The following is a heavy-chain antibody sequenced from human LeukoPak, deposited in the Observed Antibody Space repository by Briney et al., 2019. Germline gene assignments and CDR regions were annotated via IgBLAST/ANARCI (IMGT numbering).Heavy chain of an antibody. CDR2: INHSGST. Sequence: SETLSLTCAVYGGSFSGYYWSWIRQPPGKGLEWIGEINHSGSTNYNPSLKSRVTISVDTSKNQFSLKLSSVTAADTAVYYCARSTRYSSYGYYYGMDVWGQGTTVTVSS. D-gene: IGHD6-19*01. J-gene: IGHJ6*02. V-gene: IGHV4-34*01. CDR1: GGSFSGYY. CDR3: ARSTRYSSYGYYYGMDV.